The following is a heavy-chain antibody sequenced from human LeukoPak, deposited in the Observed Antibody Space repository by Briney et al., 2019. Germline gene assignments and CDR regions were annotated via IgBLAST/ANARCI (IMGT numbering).Heavy chain of an antibody. D-gene: IGHD3-10*01. CDR1: GGSISSDAYS. V-gene: IGHV4-30-2*06. CDR2: IYHTGSS. J-gene: IGHJ1*01. CDR3: ARGGSSYGSGTYSFLL. Sequence: SQTLSLTCVVSGGSISSDAYSWSWIRQSPGKGLEWIGYIYHTGSSYYNPSLKSRLTISVDRSQNQFSLKLSSVTAADTAVYYCARGGSSYGSGTYSFLLWGQGTLVTVSS.